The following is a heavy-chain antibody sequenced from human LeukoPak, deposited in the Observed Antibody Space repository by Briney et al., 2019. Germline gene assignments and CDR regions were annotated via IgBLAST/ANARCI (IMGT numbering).Heavy chain of an antibody. CDR2: IYSGGST. D-gene: IGHD3-9*01. J-gene: IGHJ4*02. CDR3: ARDRQYFVCEFDY. V-gene: IGHV3-66*01. CDR1: GFTVSSNY. Sequence: GGSLRLSCAASGFTVSSNYMSWVRQAPGKGLEWVSVIYSGGSTYYADSVKGRFTISRDNSKNTLYLQMNSLRAEDTAVYYCARDRQYFVCEFDYWGQGTLVTVSS.